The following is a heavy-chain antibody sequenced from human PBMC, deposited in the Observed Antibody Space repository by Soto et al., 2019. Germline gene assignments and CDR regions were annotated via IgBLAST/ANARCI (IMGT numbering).Heavy chain of an antibody. V-gene: IGHV2-5*02. CDR1: GFSLTTSGVG. J-gene: IGHJ4*02. Sequence: QITLNESGPTQVKPRQTLTLTCTFSGFSLTTSGVGVGWIRQSPGKAPEWLALIYWDDDKRYSPSLKSRLTITKVTSKNQVVLTMADLDPADTATYYCALRVLRTAFGLVTTTAIYFDFWGQGTPVAVSS. D-gene: IGHD3-3*01. CDR3: ALRVLRTAFGLVTTTAIYFDF. CDR2: IYWDDDK.